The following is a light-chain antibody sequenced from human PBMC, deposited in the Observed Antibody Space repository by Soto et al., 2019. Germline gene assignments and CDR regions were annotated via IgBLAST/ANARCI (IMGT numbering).Light chain of an antibody. CDR2: EGS. CDR3: CSHAGGSTHVV. V-gene: IGLV2-23*01. J-gene: IGLJ2*01. CDR1: SSDVGSYNL. Sequence: QSALTQPASVSGSPGQSITISCTGTSSDVGSYNLVSWYQHHPGKAPKLMIYEGSKRPSGVSNRFSGSKSDNTASLTISGLQAEDEDDYYCCSHAGGSTHVVFGGGTKLTVL.